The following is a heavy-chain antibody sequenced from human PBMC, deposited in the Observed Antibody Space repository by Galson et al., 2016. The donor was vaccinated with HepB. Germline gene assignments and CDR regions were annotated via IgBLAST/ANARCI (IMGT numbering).Heavy chain of an antibody. V-gene: IGHV3-11*01. CDR2: VSSSGTTI. Sequence: SLRLSCAASGFTFSDNYMSWIRQAPGKGLEWLSYVSSSGTTIYYADSVKGRFTISRDNVKNSLYLEMTDLRAEDTAVYFCARSTESYYDVWSGLPQGLRMDVWGQGTTVTVSS. CDR1: GFTFSDNY. D-gene: IGHD3/OR15-3a*01. J-gene: IGHJ6*02. CDR3: ARSTESYYDVWSGLPQGLRMDV.